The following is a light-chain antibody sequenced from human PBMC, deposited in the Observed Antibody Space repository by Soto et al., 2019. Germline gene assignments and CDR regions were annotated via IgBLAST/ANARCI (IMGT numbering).Light chain of an antibody. CDR1: SFNIGAGYD. Sequence: QSVLTQPPSVSGAPGQRVTISCTGSSFNIGAGYDVHWYQQLPGTAPKLLISGNNYRPSGVPDRFSGSKSGTSASLAITGLQAEDEADYYGQSYDSRLSLVFGGGTKLTVL. CDR3: QSYDSRLSLV. V-gene: IGLV1-40*01. J-gene: IGLJ2*01. CDR2: GNN.